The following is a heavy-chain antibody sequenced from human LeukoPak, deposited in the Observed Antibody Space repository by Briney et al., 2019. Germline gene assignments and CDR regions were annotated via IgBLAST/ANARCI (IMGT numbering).Heavy chain of an antibody. D-gene: IGHD2-2*01. CDR1: GYTLTSYY. CDR3: ARVGWDQYQLLAPFDY. V-gene: IGHV1-46*01. J-gene: IGHJ4*02. CDR2: INPSGGST. Sequence: VASVKVSCKASGYTLTSYYMHWVRQAPGQGLEWMGIINPSGGSTSYAQKFQGGVTMTRDTSTSTVYMELSSLRSEDTAVYYCARVGWDQYQLLAPFDYWGQGTLVTVSS.